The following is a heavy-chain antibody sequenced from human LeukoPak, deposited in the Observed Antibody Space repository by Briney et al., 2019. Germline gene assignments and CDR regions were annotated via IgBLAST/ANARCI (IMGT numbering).Heavy chain of an antibody. CDR1: GFTFSSYN. CDR2: ITSGSSYR. Sequence: GGSLRLSCAASGFTFSSYNMNWVRQAPGKGLEWVSSITSGSSYRFYADSVKGRFTLSRDNAKNSLYLQMNSLRAEDTAVYYCARDPYSGSYGNYYYYFMDVWGKGTTVTISS. J-gene: IGHJ6*03. CDR3: ARDPYSGSYGNYYYYFMDV. D-gene: IGHD1-26*01. V-gene: IGHV3-21*01.